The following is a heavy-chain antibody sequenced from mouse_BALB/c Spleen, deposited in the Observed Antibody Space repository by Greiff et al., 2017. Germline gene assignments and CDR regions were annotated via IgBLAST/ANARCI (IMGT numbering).Heavy chain of an antibody. CDR3: ARGDYDVAWFAY. CDR1: GYTFTSYW. Sequence: QVQLQQSGAELVKPGASVKLSCKASGYTFTSYWMHWVKQRPGQGLEWIGEINPSNGRTNYNEKFKSKATLTVDKSSSTAYMQLSSLTSEDSAVYYCARGDYDVAWFAYWGQGTLVTVSA. J-gene: IGHJ3*01. D-gene: IGHD2-4*01. CDR2: INPSNGRT. V-gene: IGHV1S81*02.